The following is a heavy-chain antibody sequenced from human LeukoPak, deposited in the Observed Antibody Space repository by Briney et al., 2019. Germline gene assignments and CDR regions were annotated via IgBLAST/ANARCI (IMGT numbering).Heavy chain of an antibody. D-gene: IGHD5-12*01. Sequence: PGGSLRLSCVASGFTFSSYAMHWVRQAPGKGLEWVAVISYGGSNKYYADSVKGRFTISRDNSKNTLYLQMNSLRAEDTAVYYCARGPRYSGYLMNPLYNWFDPWGQGTLVTVSS. J-gene: IGHJ5*02. V-gene: IGHV3-30*04. CDR1: GFTFSSYA. CDR2: ISYGGSNK. CDR3: ARGPRYSGYLMNPLYNWFDP.